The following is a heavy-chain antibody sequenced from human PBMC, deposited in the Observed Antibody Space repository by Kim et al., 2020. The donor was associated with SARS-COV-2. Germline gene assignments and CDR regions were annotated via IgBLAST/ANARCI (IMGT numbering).Heavy chain of an antibody. V-gene: IGHV3-74*01. D-gene: IGHD1-26*01. CDR2: INSDESST. J-gene: IGHJ5*02. CDR3: ARGPYGGTHGGWFDP. CDR1: GFSVSTYW. Sequence: GGSLRLSCAASGFSVSTYWMHWVRQAPGKGLVWVSRINSDESSTTHADSVKGRFTISRDNAKNTLYLQMNSLRAEDTAVYYCARGPYGGTHGGWFDPWGQGTLVTVSS.